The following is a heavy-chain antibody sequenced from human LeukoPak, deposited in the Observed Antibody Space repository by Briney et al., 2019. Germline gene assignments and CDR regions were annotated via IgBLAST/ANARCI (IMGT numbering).Heavy chain of an antibody. Sequence: GRSLRLSCAAAGFTFSSYAMHWVRQAPGKGLEWVAVISYDGSNKYYADSVKGRLTICRDQCKNTLYMQMNSLRAEDTAVYYCARASIQFLYSSGWFDYWGQGTLVTVSS. CDR1: GFTFSSYA. D-gene: IGHD6-19*01. CDR3: ARASIQFLYSSGWFDY. CDR2: ISYDGSNK. J-gene: IGHJ5*01. V-gene: IGHV3-30-3*01.